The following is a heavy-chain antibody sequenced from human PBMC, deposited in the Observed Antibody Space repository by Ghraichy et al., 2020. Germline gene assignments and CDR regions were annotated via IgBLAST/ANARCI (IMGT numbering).Heavy chain of an antibody. CDR1: GFTFSSYG. CDR2: IWYDGSNK. V-gene: IGHV3-33*01. CDR3: AREGSVA. Sequence: GALRLSCAASGFTFSSYGMHWVRQAPGKGLEWVAVIWYDGSNKYYADSVKGRFTISRDNSKNTLYLQMNSLRAEDTAMYYCAREGSVAWGQGTLVTVSS. D-gene: IGHD3-10*01. J-gene: IGHJ5*02.